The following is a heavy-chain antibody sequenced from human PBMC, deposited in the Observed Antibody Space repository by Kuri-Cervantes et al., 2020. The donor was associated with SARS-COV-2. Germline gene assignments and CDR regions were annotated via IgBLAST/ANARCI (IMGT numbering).Heavy chain of an antibody. CDR1: GGSFSGYY. V-gene: IGHV4-34*01. Sequence: ESLKISCAVYGGSFSGYYWSWIRQPPGKGLEWIGEINHSGSTNYNPSLKSRVTISVDTSISTAYLQWSSLKASDTAMYYCARHPQRYSSSWADYWGQGTLVTVSS. CDR2: INHSGST. J-gene: IGHJ4*02. D-gene: IGHD6-13*01. CDR3: ARHPQRYSSSWADY.